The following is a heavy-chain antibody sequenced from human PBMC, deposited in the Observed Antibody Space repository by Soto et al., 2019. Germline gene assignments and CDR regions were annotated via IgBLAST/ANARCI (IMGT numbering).Heavy chain of an antibody. V-gene: IGHV1-2*02. CDR1: GYTFTGYY. J-gene: IGHJ4*02. CDR3: ARYYYDSSGYYVFDY. D-gene: IGHD3-22*01. Sequence: ASVTVSCKASGYTFTGYYMHWVRQAPGQGLEWMGWINPNSGGTNYAQKFQGRVTMTRDTSISTAYMELSRLRSDDTAVYYCARYYYDSSGYYVFDYWGQGTLVIVSS. CDR2: INPNSGGT.